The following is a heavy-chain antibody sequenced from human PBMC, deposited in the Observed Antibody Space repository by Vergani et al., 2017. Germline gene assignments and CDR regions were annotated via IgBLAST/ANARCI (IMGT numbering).Heavy chain of an antibody. D-gene: IGHD6-25*01. V-gene: IGHV1-18*01. CDR1: GYTFSTYG. Sequence: QVQLVQSGAEVKKPGASVKVSCKASGYTFSTYGISWVRQAPGQGLEWMGWISAYNGNTNYPEKFQGRLTMTTDTSTRTAYMELRSLRSDDTAVYYCARELIGNDTYDRSGYWVPGTLVTVSS. CDR3: ARELIGNDTYDRSGY. CDR2: ISAYNGNT. J-gene: IGHJ1*01.